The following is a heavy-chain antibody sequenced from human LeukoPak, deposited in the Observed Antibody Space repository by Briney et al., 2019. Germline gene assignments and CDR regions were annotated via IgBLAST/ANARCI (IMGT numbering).Heavy chain of an antibody. CDR1: GFTFNNYV. D-gene: IGHD1-7*01. V-gene: IGHV3-23*01. Sequence: GGSLRLSCAASGFTFNNYVMNWVRQAPGKGLEWVSLVDTSGHNGYYADSVQGRFTISRDNSKNSLYLQMNSLRAEDTAVYYCAKGGTGTTVRYFDYRGQGTLVTVSS. J-gene: IGHJ4*02. CDR3: AKGGTGTTVRYFDY. CDR2: VDTSGHNG.